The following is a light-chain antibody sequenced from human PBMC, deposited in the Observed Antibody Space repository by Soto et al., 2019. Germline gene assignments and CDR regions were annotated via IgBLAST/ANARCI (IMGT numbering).Light chain of an antibody. V-gene: IGKV1-9*01. CDR2: AAS. J-gene: IGKJ5*01. Sequence: DIQLTQSPSFLSASVGDRVTITCRASQGISSYLAWYQQKPGKAPNLLIYAASTLQSGVPSRFSGCGSETEFTLTISSLQPEDFAVYYCQQRFNWQVTFGQGTRLE. CDR1: QGISSY. CDR3: QQRFNWQVT.